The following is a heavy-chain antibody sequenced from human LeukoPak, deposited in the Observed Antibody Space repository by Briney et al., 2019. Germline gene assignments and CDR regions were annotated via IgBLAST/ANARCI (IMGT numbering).Heavy chain of an antibody. CDR3: VRAYSGNYYNWFDP. Sequence: GGSLRLSCAASGFTFSTNWMHWVRQAPGKGLVWVSLINSDGSSTIYADSVKGRFTIPRDNAKNTLYLQMNILRAEDTAVYYCVRAYSGNYYNWFDPWGQGTLVTVSS. V-gene: IGHV3-74*01. CDR2: INSDGSST. J-gene: IGHJ5*02. D-gene: IGHD1-26*01. CDR1: GFTFSTNW.